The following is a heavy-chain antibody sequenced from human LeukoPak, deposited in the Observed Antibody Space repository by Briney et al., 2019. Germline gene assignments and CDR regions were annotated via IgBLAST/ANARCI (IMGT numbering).Heavy chain of an antibody. J-gene: IGHJ4*02. CDR1: GGTFSSYA. Sequence: ASVKVSCKASGGTFSSYAISWVRQAPGQGLEWMGWISAYNGNTNYAQKLQGRVTMTTDTSTSTAYMGLRSLRSDDTAVYYCARAPPSYSAYFDYWGQGTLVTVSS. CDR3: ARAPPSYSAYFDY. V-gene: IGHV1-18*01. CDR2: ISAYNGNT. D-gene: IGHD1-26*01.